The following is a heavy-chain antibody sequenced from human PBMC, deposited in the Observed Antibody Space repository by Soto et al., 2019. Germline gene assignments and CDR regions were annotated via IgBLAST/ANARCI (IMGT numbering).Heavy chain of an antibody. V-gene: IGHV3-64*04. CDR3: ASEEASGYDPPTFDY. Sequence: GGSLRLSCSGSGFIFCIYAIHWVRQAPGKGLEYVSSISIDGTGTHYADSVKGRFTISRDNSKNTLYLQMNSLRAEDTAVYYCASEEASGYDPPTFDYWGQGTLVTVSS. J-gene: IGHJ4*02. CDR2: ISIDGTGT. CDR1: GFIFCIYA. D-gene: IGHD5-12*01.